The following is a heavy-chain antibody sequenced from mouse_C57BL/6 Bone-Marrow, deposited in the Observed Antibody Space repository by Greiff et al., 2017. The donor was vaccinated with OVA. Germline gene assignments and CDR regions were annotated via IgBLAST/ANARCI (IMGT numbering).Heavy chain of an antibody. CDR1: GYSFTSYY. V-gene: IGHV1-66*01. J-gene: IGHJ2*01. Sequence: VQLQQSGPELVKPGASVKISCKASGYSFTSYYIHWVKQRPGQGLEWIGWIYPGSGNTKYNEKFKGKATLTADTSSSTAYMQLSSLTSEDSAVYYCAVDSSVLFDYWGQGTTLTVSS. CDR3: AVDSSVLFDY. CDR2: IYPGSGNT. D-gene: IGHD3-2*02.